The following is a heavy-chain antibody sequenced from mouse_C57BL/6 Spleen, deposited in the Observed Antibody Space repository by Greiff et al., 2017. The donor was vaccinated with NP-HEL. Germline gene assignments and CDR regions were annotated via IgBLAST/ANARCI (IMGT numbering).Heavy chain of an antibody. CDR1: SYTFTSYW. CDR2: IDPSDSYT. V-gene: IGHV1-59*01. J-gene: IGHJ2*01. CDR3: ARRPGLDY. Sequence: QVQLQQPGAELVRPGTSVKLSCKASSYTFTSYWMHWVKQRPGQGLEWIGVIDPSDSYTNYNQKFKGKATLTVDTSSSPAYLQLSSLTSEDSAVYYCARRPGLDYWGQGTTLTVSS.